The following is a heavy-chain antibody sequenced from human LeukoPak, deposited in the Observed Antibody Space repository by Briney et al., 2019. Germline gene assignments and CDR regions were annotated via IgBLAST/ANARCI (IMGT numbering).Heavy chain of an antibody. Sequence: GESLKISCKASGYSFTGYWIGWVRQMPGKGLEWMGVIYPGDSDTRYSPSFQGQVTISVDKSISTAYLQWSSLKASDTAMYYCATTGPEYSSSWYLHFWGQGTLVTVSS. CDR3: ATTGPEYSSSWYLHF. CDR1: GYSFTGYW. J-gene: IGHJ4*02. CDR2: IYPGDSDT. D-gene: IGHD6-13*01. V-gene: IGHV5-51*01.